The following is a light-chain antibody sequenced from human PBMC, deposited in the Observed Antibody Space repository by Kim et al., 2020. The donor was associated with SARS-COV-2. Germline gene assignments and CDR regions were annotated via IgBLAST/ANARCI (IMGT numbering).Light chain of an antibody. CDR2: QDT. J-gene: IGLJ2*01. Sequence: VSPVQTASINCPGDKLGDKYACWYQQKPGQSPVRGLYQDTKRPAGIPERFAGSNSGNTATLTISGTQAMDEADYYCQSWDSSTVVVFGGGTQLTVL. CDR1: KLGDKY. CDR3: QSWDSSTVVV. V-gene: IGLV3-1*01.